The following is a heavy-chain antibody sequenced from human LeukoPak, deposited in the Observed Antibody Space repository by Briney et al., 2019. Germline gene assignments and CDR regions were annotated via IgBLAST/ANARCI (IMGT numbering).Heavy chain of an antibody. D-gene: IGHD6-19*01. CDR1: GGSISSSSYY. CDR2: IYYSGST. CDR3: ARHGPVAGIFRDEKVDY. Sequence: SETLSLTCTVSGGSISSSSYYWAGIRKPPGKGLGWIGSIYYSGSTYYNPSLKSRVTISVDTSKNQFSLKLSSVTAADTAVYYCARHGPVAGIFRDEKVDYWGQGTLVTVSS. V-gene: IGHV4-39*01. J-gene: IGHJ4*02.